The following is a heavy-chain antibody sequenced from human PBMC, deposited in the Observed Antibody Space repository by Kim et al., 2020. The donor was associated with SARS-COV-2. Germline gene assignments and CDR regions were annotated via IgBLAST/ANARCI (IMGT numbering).Heavy chain of an antibody. J-gene: IGHJ5*01. CDR1: GDSVSTISAT. Sequence: SQTLSLTCAISGDSVSTISATLDWIRQSPSRGLEWLGRTYYRSRWFNDYAVSVQSRITINPDTSKNQLSLQLNSVTPEDTAIYYCARLVGDSWFDYWGQGTLVNVSS. CDR3: ARLVGDSWFDY. CDR2: TYYRSRWFN. V-gene: IGHV6-1*01. D-gene: IGHD1-26*01.